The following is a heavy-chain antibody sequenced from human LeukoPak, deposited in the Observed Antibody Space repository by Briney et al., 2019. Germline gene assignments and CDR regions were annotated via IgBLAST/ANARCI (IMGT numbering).Heavy chain of an antibody. CDR2: IYYSGST. Sequence: SETLSLTCTVSGGSISSSSYYWSWIRQPPGKGLEWIGYIYYSGSTNYNPSLKSRVTISVDTSKNQFSLKLSSVTAADTAVYYCARDRTVAMIRYGMDVWGQGTTVTVSS. CDR1: GGSISSSSYY. CDR3: ARDRTVAMIRYGMDV. D-gene: IGHD3-22*01. V-gene: IGHV4-61*01. J-gene: IGHJ6*02.